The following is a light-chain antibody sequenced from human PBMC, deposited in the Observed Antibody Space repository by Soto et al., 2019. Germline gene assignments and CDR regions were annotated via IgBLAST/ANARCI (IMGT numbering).Light chain of an antibody. CDR1: SGDVGGYNY. J-gene: IGLJ3*02. CDR3: SSYAGSNNLV. V-gene: IGLV2-8*01. CDR2: EVS. Sequence: QSALTQPPSASGSPGQSVTISCTGTSGDVGGYNYVSWNQQHPGKAPKLMIYEVSKRPSGVPDRFSGSKSGNTASLTVSGLQAEDEADYYCSSYAGSNNLVFGGGTKLTVL.